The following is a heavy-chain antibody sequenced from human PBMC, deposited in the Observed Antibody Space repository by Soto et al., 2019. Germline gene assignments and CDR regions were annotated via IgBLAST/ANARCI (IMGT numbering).Heavy chain of an antibody. Sequence: SVKVSCKASGGAFSSYAISWVRQAPGQRLEWMGGIIPIFGTANYAQKFQGRVTITADESTSTAYMELSSLRSEDTAVYYCARVGGYSSSWYNPDYYYGMDVWGQGTTVTVSS. CDR2: IIPIFGTA. CDR3: ARVGGYSSSWYNPDYYYGMDV. V-gene: IGHV1-69*13. CDR1: GGAFSSYA. D-gene: IGHD6-13*01. J-gene: IGHJ6*02.